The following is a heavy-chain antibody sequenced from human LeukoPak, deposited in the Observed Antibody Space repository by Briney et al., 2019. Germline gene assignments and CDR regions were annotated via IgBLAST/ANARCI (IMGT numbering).Heavy chain of an antibody. V-gene: IGHV3-64*01. D-gene: IGHD3-16*01. Sequence: GGSLRLSCAASGFPFSNSYMLWARHARGKGPEYVSAITSNGDRTYYANSVKGRFPISRHNSKNTLYLKMGSLRAEDMAVYYCARVGGWDAFDIWGEGTMVTVSS. CDR3: ARVGGWDAFDI. CDR1: GFPFSNSY. J-gene: IGHJ3*02. CDR2: ITSNGDRT.